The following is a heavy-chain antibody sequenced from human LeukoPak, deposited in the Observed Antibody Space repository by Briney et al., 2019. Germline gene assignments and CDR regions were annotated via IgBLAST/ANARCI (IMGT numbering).Heavy chain of an antibody. J-gene: IGHJ4*02. CDR2: IRSKAYGGTT. D-gene: IGHD1-26*01. CDR1: GFTFGDYA. CDR3: TRVEWELHRAFGY. Sequence: GGSLRLSCTASGFTFGDYAMSWVRQAPGKGLEWVGFIRSKAYGGTTEYAASVKGRFTISRDDSKSIAYLQMNSLKTEDTAVYYCTRVEWELHRAFGYWGQGTLVTVSS. V-gene: IGHV3-49*04.